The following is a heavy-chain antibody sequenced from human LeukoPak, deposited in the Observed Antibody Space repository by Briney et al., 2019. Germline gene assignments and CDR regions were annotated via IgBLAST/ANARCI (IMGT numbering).Heavy chain of an antibody. CDR2: ISGSGGST. CDR1: GFTFSSFA. Sequence: GGSLTLSCVASGFTFSSFAMSWVRQAPGKGLEWVSSISGSGGSTYYADSVKGRFTISRDNSKNTLYLQMNSLRAEDTAVYYCAKVFPYYDSSGRYFDYWGQGTLVTVSS. CDR3: AKVFPYYDSSGRYFDY. J-gene: IGHJ4*02. V-gene: IGHV3-23*01. D-gene: IGHD3-22*01.